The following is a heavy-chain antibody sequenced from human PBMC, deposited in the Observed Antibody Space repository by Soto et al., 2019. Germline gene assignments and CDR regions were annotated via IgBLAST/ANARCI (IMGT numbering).Heavy chain of an antibody. V-gene: IGHV3-23*01. CDR1: GFTFSSYA. CDR2: ISAGGGKT. J-gene: IGHJ5*02. D-gene: IGHD6-19*01. Sequence: EVQLLESGGGLVQPGGSLRLSCVGSGFTFSSYAMSWVRQTPGKGLEWVSDISAGGGKTYYADFVKGRFTISRDNTKNTLYLQMNSLRADDTAVYYCAKDLVEIGWSTWFDPRGQGNLVTVSS. CDR3: AKDLVEIGWSTWFDP.